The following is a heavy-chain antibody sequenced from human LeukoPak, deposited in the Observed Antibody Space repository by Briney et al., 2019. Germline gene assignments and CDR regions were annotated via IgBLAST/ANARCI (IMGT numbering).Heavy chain of an antibody. CDR3: ARDRGNSPFDY. CDR2: ISYDGSNK. D-gene: IGHD4-23*01. Sequence: GRSLRLSCVASGFAFSSNGMHWVRQAPGKGLEWVAVISYDGSNKYYADSVKGRFTISRDNSKNTLYLQMNSLRAEDTAVYYCARDRGNSPFDYWGQGTLVTVSS. CDR1: GFAFSSNG. V-gene: IGHV3-30*05. J-gene: IGHJ4*02.